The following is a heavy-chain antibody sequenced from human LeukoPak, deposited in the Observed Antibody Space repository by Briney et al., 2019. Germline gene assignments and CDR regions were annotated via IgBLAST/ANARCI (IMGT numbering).Heavy chain of an antibody. D-gene: IGHD2-21*01. CDR1: GGSFSGYY. V-gene: IGHV4-34*01. CDR3: ARSRSMARRDY. J-gene: IGHJ4*02. Sequence: SETLSLTCAVYGGSFSGYYWSWIRQPPGKGLEWIGEINHSGSTNYNPSLKSRVTISVDTSRNQFSLKLSSVTAADTAVYYCARSRSMARRDYWGQGTLVTVSS. CDR2: INHSGST.